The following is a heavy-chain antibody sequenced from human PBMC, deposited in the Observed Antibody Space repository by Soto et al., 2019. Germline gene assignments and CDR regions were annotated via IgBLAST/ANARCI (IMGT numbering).Heavy chain of an antibody. V-gene: IGHV1-2*04. CDR2: INPNSGGT. CDR1: GYTFTGYY. D-gene: IGHD2-2*01. J-gene: IGHJ6*02. CDR3: ARAGVVVVPAAMPGLDYYYGMDV. Sequence: ASVKVSCKASGYTFTGYYMHWVRQAPGQGLEWMGWINPNSGGTNYAQKLQGWVTMTRDTSISTAYMELSRLRSDDTAVYYCARAGVVVVPAAMPGLDYYYGMDVWGQGTTVTVSS.